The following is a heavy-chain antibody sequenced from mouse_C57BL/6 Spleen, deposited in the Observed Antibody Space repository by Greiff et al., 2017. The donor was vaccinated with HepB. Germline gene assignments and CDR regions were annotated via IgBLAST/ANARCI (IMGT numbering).Heavy chain of an antibody. CDR2: IDPSDSYT. Sequence: QVQLQQPGAELVKPGASVKLSCKASGYTFTSYWMQWVKQRPGQGLEWIGEIDPSDSYTNYNQKFKGKATLTVDTSSSTAYMQLSSLTSEDSAVYYCALYYSNSFAYWGQGTLVTVSA. CDR1: GYTFTSYW. J-gene: IGHJ3*01. D-gene: IGHD2-5*01. CDR3: ALYYSNSFAY. V-gene: IGHV1-50*01.